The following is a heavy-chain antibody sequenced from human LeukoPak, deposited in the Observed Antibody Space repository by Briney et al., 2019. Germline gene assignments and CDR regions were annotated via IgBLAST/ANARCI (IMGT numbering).Heavy chain of an antibody. V-gene: IGHV4-59*01. CDR2: IYYSGST. J-gene: IGHJ3*02. Sequence: PSETLSLTCTVSGGSISGYYWSWIRQPPRKGLEWIGYIYYSGSTKYNPSLKSRVTISVDTSKNQFSLKLSSVTAADTAVYYCARGGSGISNAFDIWGQGTMVTVSS. CDR1: GGSISGYY. CDR3: ARGGSGISNAFDI. D-gene: IGHD3-10*01.